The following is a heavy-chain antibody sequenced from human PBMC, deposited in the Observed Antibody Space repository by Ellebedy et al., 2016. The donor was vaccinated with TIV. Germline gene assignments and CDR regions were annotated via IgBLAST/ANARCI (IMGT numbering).Heavy chain of an antibody. J-gene: IGHJ4*02. CDR2: IGTAADT. CDR1: GFTFSTND. Sequence: GESLKISCAASGFTFSTNDMHWVRQATGKGLEWVSAIGTAADTYYAGSVRGRFTVSRENAKNSLYLQMNSLRAEDTAVYYCARVRAEAGDRGGRRWYIDYWGQGTLVTVSS. V-gene: IGHV3-13*01. D-gene: IGHD2-15*01. CDR3: ARVRAEAGDRGGRRWYIDY.